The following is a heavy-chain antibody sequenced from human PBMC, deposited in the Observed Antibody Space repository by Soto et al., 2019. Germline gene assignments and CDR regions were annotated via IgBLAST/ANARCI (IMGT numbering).Heavy chain of an antibody. CDR3: ARDSPGYYDILTGYYNT. J-gene: IGHJ5*02. V-gene: IGHV1-18*01. CDR1: GYTFTSYS. Sequence: ASVKVSCKASGYTFTSYSISWVRQAPGQGLEWMGWISAYNGNTNYAQKLQGRVTMTTDTSTSTAYMELRSLRSDDTAVYYCARDSPGYYDILTGYYNTWGQGTLVTVSS. CDR2: ISAYNGNT. D-gene: IGHD3-9*01.